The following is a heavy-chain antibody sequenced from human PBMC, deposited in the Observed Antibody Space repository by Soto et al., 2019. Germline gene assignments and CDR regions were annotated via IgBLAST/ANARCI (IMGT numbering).Heavy chain of an antibody. Sequence: EVQVVESGGGLVKPGGPRGLSCNFFFGMYSLNWVGQAPGKGLEWVASISRGSAFIKYADSVKGRFTISRDNAKNSVSLQMSSLRVEDTAMYYCTRDQGGSYDSWFDPWGRGTLVTVSS. D-gene: IGHD1-26*01. CDR3: TRDQGGSYDSWFDP. CDR2: ISRGSAFI. J-gene: IGHJ5*02. V-gene: IGHV3-21*01. CDR1: FGMYS.